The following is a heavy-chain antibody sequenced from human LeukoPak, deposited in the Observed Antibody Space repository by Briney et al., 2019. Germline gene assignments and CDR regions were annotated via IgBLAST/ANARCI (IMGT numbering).Heavy chain of an antibody. D-gene: IGHD2-2*01. J-gene: IGHJ6*02. Sequence: GGSLRLSCAASGFTFSSYAMNWVRQAPGTGLEWISGISGSGGNTYYADSVKGRFTISRDNSKNTLYLQMNSLRAEDTAVYYCAKGGVVPAAMEPYYYYGMDVWGQGTTVTVSS. CDR2: ISGSGGNT. CDR1: GFTFSSYA. V-gene: IGHV3-23*01. CDR3: AKGGVVPAAMEPYYYYGMDV.